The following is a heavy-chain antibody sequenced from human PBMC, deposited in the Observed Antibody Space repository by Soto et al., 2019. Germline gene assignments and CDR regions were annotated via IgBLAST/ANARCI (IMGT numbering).Heavy chain of an antibody. CDR3: ARGVGDLLWKARPYYFDY. D-gene: IGHD3-10*01. J-gene: IGHJ4*02. Sequence: SGPTLANPTQTLTLTCTFSGFSLSTSGMCVSWIRQPPGEALEWLALIDWDDDKYYSTSLKTRLTISKDTSKNQVVLTMTNMDPVDTATYYCARGVGDLLWKARPYYFDYWGQGTLVTVSS. V-gene: IGHV2-70*01. CDR2: IDWDDDK. CDR1: GFSLSTSGMC.